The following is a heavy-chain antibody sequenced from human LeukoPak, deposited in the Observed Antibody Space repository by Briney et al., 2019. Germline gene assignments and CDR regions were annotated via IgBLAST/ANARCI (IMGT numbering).Heavy chain of an antibody. J-gene: IGHJ4*02. CDR1: GFTLGDFT. Sequence: GGSLRLSCSASGFTLGDFTMRWFRQSLGQGLEWVGFIRSKVYGGAPEHAASVAARFTISRDDSTSIAYLQMNSVQAEDTAVYYCARGSGRYVMVDWWGQGTLVTVSS. V-gene: IGHV3-49*03. CDR3: ARGSGRYVMVDW. CDR2: IRSKVYGGAP. D-gene: IGHD6-19*01.